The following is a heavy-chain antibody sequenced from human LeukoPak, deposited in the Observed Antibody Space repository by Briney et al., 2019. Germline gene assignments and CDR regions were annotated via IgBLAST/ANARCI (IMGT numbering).Heavy chain of an antibody. CDR1: GGSISSYY. CDR2: IYYRGTT. J-gene: IGHJ4*02. D-gene: IGHD7-27*01. CDR3: ARANNWGPAYFDY. Sequence: SETLSLTCTVSGGSISSYYWSWIRQPPGKGLEGIGYIYYRGTTNYNPSLKSRVSISIDTSKNQFSLKLSSVTAADTAVYYCARANNWGPAYFDYWGQGTLVTVSS. V-gene: IGHV4-59*01.